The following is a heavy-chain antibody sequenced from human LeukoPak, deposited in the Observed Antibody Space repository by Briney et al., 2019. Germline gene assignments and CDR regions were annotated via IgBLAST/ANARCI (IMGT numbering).Heavy chain of an antibody. Sequence: GASVKVSCKASGYTFTRYYMHWVRQAPGQGLEWMGWINPNSGGTNYAQKFQGRVTMTRDTSISTAYMELSRLRSDDTAVYYCARDKVGATFGWFDPWGQGTLVTVSS. CDR1: GYTFTRYY. D-gene: IGHD1-26*01. J-gene: IGHJ5*02. CDR2: INPNSGGT. V-gene: IGHV1-2*02. CDR3: ARDKVGATFGWFDP.